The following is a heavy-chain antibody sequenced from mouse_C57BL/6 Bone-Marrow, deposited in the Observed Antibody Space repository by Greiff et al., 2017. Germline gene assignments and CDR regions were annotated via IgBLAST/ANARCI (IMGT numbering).Heavy chain of an antibody. CDR3: TTVYYFDY. Sequence: VQLQQSGAELVRPGASVKLSCTASGFNIKDDYMHWVKQRPEQGLEWIGWIDPENGDTEYASKFQGKATITADTSSNTAYLQLRSLTSEDTAVYYCTTVYYFDYWGQGTTLTVSS. CDR1: GFNIKDDY. J-gene: IGHJ2*01. V-gene: IGHV14-4*01. CDR2: IDPENGDT.